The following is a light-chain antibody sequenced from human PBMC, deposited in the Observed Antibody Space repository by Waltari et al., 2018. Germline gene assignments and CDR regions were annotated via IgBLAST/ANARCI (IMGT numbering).Light chain of an antibody. CDR3: SSFPGGSLV. J-gene: IGLJ2*01. CDR2: DVR. CDR1: NSDIDPFNY. V-gene: IGLV2-11*01. Sequence: QSALTQPRSVSGSPGPSVTISCTKTNSDIDPFNYVSWYQQHPGKAPKLVIYDVRVRPSGVPDRFSGSRSGNTASLIISGLQPEDEADYYCSSFPGGSLVFGGGTELTVL.